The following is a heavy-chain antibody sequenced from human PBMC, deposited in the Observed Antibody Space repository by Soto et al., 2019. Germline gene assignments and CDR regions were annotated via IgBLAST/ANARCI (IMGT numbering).Heavy chain of an antibody. J-gene: IGHJ4*02. CDR1: GFTFSSFA. CDR2: ISYDGSNK. V-gene: IGHV3-30-3*01. CDR3: ASAYDSSMNYVDY. Sequence: QVQLVESGGGVVQPGRSLRLSCAASGFTFSSFAIHWVRQAPGKGLEWVSRISYDGSNKYYADSVKGRFTISRDNSKNTIYLQMNSLRAEDTAIYDCASAYDSSMNYVDYWGQGTLVTVSS. D-gene: IGHD3-22*01.